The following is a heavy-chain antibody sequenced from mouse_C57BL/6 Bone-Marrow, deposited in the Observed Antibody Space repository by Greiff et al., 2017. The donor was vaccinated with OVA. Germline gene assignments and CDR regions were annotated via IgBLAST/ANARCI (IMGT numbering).Heavy chain of an antibody. CDR2: INPNYGTT. CDR1: GYSFTDYN. CDR3: AFYYGSSYRYFDV. V-gene: IGHV1-39*01. Sequence: VQLKQSGPELVKPGASVKISCKASGYSFTDYNMNWVKQSNGKSLEWIGVINPNYGTTSYNQKFKGKATLTVDQSSSTAYLQLNSLTSEDSAVYYCAFYYGSSYRYFDVWGTGTTVTVSS. D-gene: IGHD1-1*01. J-gene: IGHJ1*03.